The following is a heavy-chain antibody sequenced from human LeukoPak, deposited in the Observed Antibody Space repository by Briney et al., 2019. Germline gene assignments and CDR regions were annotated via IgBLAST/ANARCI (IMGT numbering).Heavy chain of an antibody. J-gene: IGHJ4*02. Sequence: GGSLRLSCGASGFTFRTYAMSWVRQAPGNGLEWVSGISDGGGRTFYAESVKGRFTVSRDNSKNTLYLRMNSLRAEDTAIYYCTKNQILDDTGSWYAYWGQGTLVTVSS. CDR1: GFTFRTYA. D-gene: IGHD6-13*01. V-gene: IGHV3-23*01. CDR2: ISDGGGRT. CDR3: TKNQILDDTGSWYAY.